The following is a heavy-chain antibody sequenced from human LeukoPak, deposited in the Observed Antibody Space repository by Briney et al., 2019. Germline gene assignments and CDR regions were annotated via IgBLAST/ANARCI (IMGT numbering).Heavy chain of an antibody. V-gene: IGHV3-43*02. CDR2: ISWDGGST. CDR3: AKDNCGGDCYYYYYGMDV. CDR1: GFMFHDYA. D-gene: IGHD2-21*02. J-gene: IGHJ6*02. Sequence: GGSLRLSCAGPGFMFHDYAIHWVRQAPGKGLEWVSLISWDGGSTYYADSVEGRFTISRDNSKNSLYLQMNSLRTEDTALYYCAKDNCGGDCYYYYYGMDVWGQGTTVTVSS.